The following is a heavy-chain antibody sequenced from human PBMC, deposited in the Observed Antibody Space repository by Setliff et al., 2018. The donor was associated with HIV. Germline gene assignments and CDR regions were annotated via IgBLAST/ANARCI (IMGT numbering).Heavy chain of an antibody. J-gene: IGHJ4*02. D-gene: IGHD4-17*01. V-gene: IGHV3-21*01. CDR1: GFTLNRYW. CDR2: ISSSSSYI. Sequence: GGSLRLSCAASGFTLNRYWMNWVRQAPGKGLEWVSSISSSSSYIYYADSVKGRFTISRDNAKNSLYLQMNSLRAEDTAVYYCARAYDDYDSDLDYWGQGTLVTVSS. CDR3: ARAYDDYDSDLDY.